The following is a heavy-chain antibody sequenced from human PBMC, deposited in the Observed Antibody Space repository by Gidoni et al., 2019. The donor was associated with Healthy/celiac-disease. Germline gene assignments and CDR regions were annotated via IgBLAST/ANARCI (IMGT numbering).Heavy chain of an antibody. D-gene: IGHD2-2*01. CDR3: ARDPLIVVVPAAIPTDDNWFDP. CDR1: GFTFSSYA. V-gene: IGHV3-30-3*01. J-gene: IGHJ5*02. Sequence: QLQLVESGGGVAQPGRSWGLSCAASGFTFSSYAMHGVCQAPGKGLAWVAVISYDGSNKYYADSVKGRFTISRDNSKNTLYLQMNSLRAEDTAVYYCARDPLIVVVPAAIPTDDNWFDPWGQGTLVTVSS. CDR2: ISYDGSNK.